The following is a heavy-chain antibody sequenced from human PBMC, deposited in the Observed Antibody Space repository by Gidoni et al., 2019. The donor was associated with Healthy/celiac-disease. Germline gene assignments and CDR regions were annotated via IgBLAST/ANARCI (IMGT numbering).Heavy chain of an antibody. CDR3: ARDDTRIGPSYAFDI. CDR1: GYTFTSYY. D-gene: IGHD3-3*02. J-gene: IGHJ3*02. Sequence: QVQLVQSGAEVKKPGASVKVSCKASGYTFTSYYMHWVRQAPGQGLEWMGIINPSGGSTSYAQKFQGRVTMTRDTSTSTVYMELSSLRSEDTAVYYCARDDTRIGPSYAFDIWGQGTMVTVSS. V-gene: IGHV1-46*01. CDR2: INPSGGST.